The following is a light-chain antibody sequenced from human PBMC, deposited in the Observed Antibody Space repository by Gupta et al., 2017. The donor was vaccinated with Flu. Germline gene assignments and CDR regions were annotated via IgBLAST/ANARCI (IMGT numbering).Light chain of an antibody. Sequence: PSSLSAFVGDRVTITCQASQNISKYLSWYQQKPGKAPNLLIYDASNLETGVPSRFSGSGSGTHFTLTISSLQPEDIATYYCQQNDSIPLTFGGGTKVEIK. CDR2: DAS. CDR3: QQNDSIPLT. V-gene: IGKV1-33*01. J-gene: IGKJ4*01. CDR1: QNISKY.